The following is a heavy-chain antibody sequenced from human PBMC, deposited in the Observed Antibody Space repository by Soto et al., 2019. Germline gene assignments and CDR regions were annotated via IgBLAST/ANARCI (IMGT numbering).Heavy chain of an antibody. Sequence: ASVNVSCKASGYTFTSYDMHWVRQAPGQGLEWMGVINPSGGSTSYAQKFQGRVTMTRDTSTSTVYMELSSLRDEDTAVYYCARDRVGCSSTSCHPPYYYYGMDVWGQGTTVTVSS. CDR1: GYTFTSYD. CDR3: ARDRVGCSSTSCHPPYYYYGMDV. D-gene: IGHD2-2*01. CDR2: INPSGGST. V-gene: IGHV1-46*01. J-gene: IGHJ6*02.